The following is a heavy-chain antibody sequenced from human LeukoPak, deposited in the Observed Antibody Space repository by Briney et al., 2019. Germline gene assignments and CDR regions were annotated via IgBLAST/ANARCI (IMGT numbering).Heavy chain of an antibody. CDR3: ARAPNYGDYLPFDY. CDR1: GGSISSYY. V-gene: IGHV4-59*01. CDR2: VYHTGST. Sequence: PSETLSLTCTVSGGSISSYYWTWIRQPPGKGLEWIGYVYHTGSTNYNPSLKSRVTISVDTSKNQFSPKLSSVTAADTAVYYCARAPNYGDYLPFDYWGQGTLVTVSS. J-gene: IGHJ4*02. D-gene: IGHD4-17*01.